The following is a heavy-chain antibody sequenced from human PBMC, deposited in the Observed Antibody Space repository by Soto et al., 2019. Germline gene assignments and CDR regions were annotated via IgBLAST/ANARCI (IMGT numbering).Heavy chain of an antibody. CDR1: GCTFSSYT. V-gene: IGHV1-69*02. CDR2: IIPIPGIA. J-gene: IGHJ4*02. Sequence: QVQLVQSGAEVKKPGSSVKVSCKAAGCTFSSYTISWVRQAPGQGLEWMGRIIPIPGIANYAQKFQGRVTITADKSTSTADTELSSLRSEDVVVYCWAIGPEYDVGRGYPCDYGGQGTLGTVFS. CDR3: AIGPEYDVGRGYPCDY. D-gene: IGHD3-3*01.